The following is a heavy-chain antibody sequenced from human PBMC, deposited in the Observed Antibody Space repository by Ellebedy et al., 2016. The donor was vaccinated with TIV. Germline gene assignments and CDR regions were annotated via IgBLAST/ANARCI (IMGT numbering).Heavy chain of an antibody. Sequence: SETLSLTCAVYGGSFSGYYWSWIRQPPGKGLEWIGEINHSGSTNYNPSLKSRVTISVDTSKNQFSLKLSSVTAADTAVYYCARVNYYDSRANYWYFDLWGRGTLVTVSS. J-gene: IGHJ2*01. V-gene: IGHV4-34*01. D-gene: IGHD3-22*01. CDR3: ARVNYYDSRANYWYFDL. CDR1: GGSFSGYY. CDR2: INHSGST.